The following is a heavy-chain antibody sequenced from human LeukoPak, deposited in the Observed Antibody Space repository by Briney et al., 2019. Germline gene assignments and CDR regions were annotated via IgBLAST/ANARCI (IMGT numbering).Heavy chain of an antibody. CDR3: ARSGIIGYCSSTSCPPPYGMDV. CDR2: INPNSGGT. V-gene: IGHV1-2*06. Sequence: ASVKVSCKASGYTFTSYAMNWVRQAPGQGLEWMGRINPNSGGTNYAQKFQGRVTMTRDTSISTAYMELSRLRSDDTAVYYCARSGIIGYCSSTSCPPPYGMDVWGQGTTVTVSS. D-gene: IGHD2-2*01. CDR1: GYTFTSYA. J-gene: IGHJ6*02.